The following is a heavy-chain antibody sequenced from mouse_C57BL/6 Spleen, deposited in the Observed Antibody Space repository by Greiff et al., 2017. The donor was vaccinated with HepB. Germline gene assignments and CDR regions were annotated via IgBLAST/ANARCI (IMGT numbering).Heavy chain of an antibody. CDR1: GFTFSSYA. CDR3: ARGVLDYYGSSPYAMDY. D-gene: IGHD1-1*01. Sequence: EVKLVESGGGLVKPGGSLKLSCAASGFTFSSYAMSWVRQTPEKRLEWVATISDGGSYTYYPDNVKGRFTISRDNAKNNLYLQMSHLKSEDTAMYYCARGVLDYYGSSPYAMDYWGQGTSVTVSS. V-gene: IGHV5-4*03. CDR2: ISDGGSYT. J-gene: IGHJ4*01.